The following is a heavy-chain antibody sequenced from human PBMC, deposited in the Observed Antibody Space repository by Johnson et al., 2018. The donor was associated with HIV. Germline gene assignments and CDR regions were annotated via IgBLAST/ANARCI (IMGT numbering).Heavy chain of an antibody. CDR3: AKANTYCGGDCYQADAFDI. J-gene: IGHJ3*02. D-gene: IGHD2-21*01. V-gene: IGHV3-23*04. CDR2: ISGSGGST. Sequence: EKLVESGGGLVQPGGSLRLSCAASGFTFSSYAMSWVRQAPGKGLEWVSAISGSGGSTYYADSVKGRFTISRDNSKNTLYLQMNSLRAEDTAVYYCAKANTYCGGDCYQADAFDIWGQGTMVTVSS. CDR1: GFTFSSYA.